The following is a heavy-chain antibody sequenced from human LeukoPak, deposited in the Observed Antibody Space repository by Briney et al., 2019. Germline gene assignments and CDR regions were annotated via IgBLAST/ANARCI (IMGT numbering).Heavy chain of an antibody. CDR2: ISSSSSYI. D-gene: IGHD6-6*01. J-gene: IGHJ4*02. V-gene: IGHV3-21*01. Sequence: GGSLRLSCAASGFTFSSYSMKWVRQAPGKGLEWVSSISSSSSYIYYADSVKGRFTISRDNAKNSLYLQMNSLRAEDTAVYYCARKRASQGIDYLGQGTLVTVSS. CDR3: ARKRASQGIDY. CDR1: GFTFSSYS.